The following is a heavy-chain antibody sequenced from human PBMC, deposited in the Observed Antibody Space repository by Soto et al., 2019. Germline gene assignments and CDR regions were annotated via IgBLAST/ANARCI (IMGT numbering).Heavy chain of an antibody. J-gene: IGHJ6*02. CDR3: GRGGYRHYSAYYYYALDV. V-gene: IGHV3-72*01. Sequence: LRLSCVASGFTLSDYYVDWVRQAPGKGLEWVGRTRDKPNSYTTEYAASVEGGFTISRDDSKNSLYLQLNSLNTEDTAVYYCGRGGYRHYSAYYYYALDVWGQGTTVTVSS. CDR1: GFTLSDYY. CDR2: TRDKPNSYTT. D-gene: IGHD4-4*01.